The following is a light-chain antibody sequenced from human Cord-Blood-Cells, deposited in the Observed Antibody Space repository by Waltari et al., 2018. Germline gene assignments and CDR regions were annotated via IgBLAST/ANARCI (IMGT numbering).Light chain of an antibody. CDR2: WAS. V-gene: IGKV4-1*01. CDR3: QQYYSTPIT. J-gene: IGKJ5*01. CDR1: QSVLYSSNNKNY. Sequence: DIVMTQSPDSLAVSLGERATINCKSSQSVLYSSNNKNYLAWYQQKPGQPPNLLIYWASTLESGVPDRFSGSGSGTDFTLPISSLQAEDVAVYYCQQYYSTPITFGQGTRLEIK.